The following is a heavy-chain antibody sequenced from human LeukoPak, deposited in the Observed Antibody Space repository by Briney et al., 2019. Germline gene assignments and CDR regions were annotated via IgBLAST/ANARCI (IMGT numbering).Heavy chain of an antibody. CDR1: GFTFTSSA. CDR2: IVVGSGNT. CDR3: AREVAYSYGYGY. D-gene: IGHD5-18*01. J-gene: IGHJ4*02. Sequence: ASVKVSCKASGFTFTSSAMQWVRQARGQRLEWIGWIVVGSGNTNYAQKFQERVTITRDMSTSTAYMELSSLRSEDTAVYYCAREVAYSYGYGYWGQGTLVTVSS. V-gene: IGHV1-58*02.